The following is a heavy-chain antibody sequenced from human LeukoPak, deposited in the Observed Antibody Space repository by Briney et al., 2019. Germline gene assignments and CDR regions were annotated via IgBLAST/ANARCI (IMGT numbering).Heavy chain of an antibody. V-gene: IGHV4-30-4*08. D-gene: IGHD3-10*01. Sequence: PSQTLSLTCTVSGGSISSGDYYWSWIRQPPGKGLEWIGEFNHSGSTNYNPSLKSRVTISVDTSKNQFSLKLSSVTAADTAVYYCAGSWGYYYGSGSYPMGYNWFDPWGQGTLVTVSS. CDR3: AGSWGYYYGSGSYPMGYNWFDP. J-gene: IGHJ5*02. CDR1: GGSISSGDYY. CDR2: FNHSGST.